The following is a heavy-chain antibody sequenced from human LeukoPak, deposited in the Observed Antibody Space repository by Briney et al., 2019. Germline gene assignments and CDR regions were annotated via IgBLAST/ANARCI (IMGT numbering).Heavy chain of an antibody. J-gene: IGHJ4*02. Sequence: PGGSLRLSCAASGFTFSSYGMSWVRQAPGKGLEWVSAISGSGGSTYYADSVKGRFTISRDNSKNTLYLQMNSLRAEDTAVYYCAKGGYSSSWPFDYWGQGTLVTVSS. CDR3: AKGGYSSSWPFDY. V-gene: IGHV3-23*01. D-gene: IGHD6-13*01. CDR1: GFTFSSYG. CDR2: ISGSGGST.